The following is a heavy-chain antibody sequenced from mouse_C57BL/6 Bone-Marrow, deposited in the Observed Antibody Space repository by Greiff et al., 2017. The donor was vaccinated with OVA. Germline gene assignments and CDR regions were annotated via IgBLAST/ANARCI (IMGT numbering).Heavy chain of an antibody. CDR2: ISYGGSN. D-gene: IGHD2-1*01. V-gene: IGHV3-6*01. Sequence: VQLKESGPGLVKPSQSLSLTCSVTGYSITSGYYWNWLRQFPGNKLEWMGYISYGGSNNYNPSLKNRISITRDTSKNQFFLKWSSVTTEDTATYYCAIYGNSFSYWGQGTTLTVSS. J-gene: IGHJ2*01. CDR3: AIYGNSFSY. CDR1: GYSITSGYY.